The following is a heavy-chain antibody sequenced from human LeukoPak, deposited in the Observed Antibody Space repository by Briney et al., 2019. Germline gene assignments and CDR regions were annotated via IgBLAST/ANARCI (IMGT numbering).Heavy chain of an antibody. D-gene: IGHD2-2*03. CDR1: GFTFDDYG. CDR3: ARGAGYCSSTSCYVDY. CDR2: IYSGGST. V-gene: IGHV3-53*01. J-gene: IGHJ4*02. Sequence: GGSLKLSCAASGFTFDDYGMSWVRQAPGKGLEWVSVIYSGGSTYYADSVKGRFTISRDNSKNTLYLQMNSLRAEDTAVYYCARGAGYCSSTSCYVDYWGQGTLVTVSS.